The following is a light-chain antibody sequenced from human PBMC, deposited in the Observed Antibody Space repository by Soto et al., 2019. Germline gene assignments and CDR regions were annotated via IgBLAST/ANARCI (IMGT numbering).Light chain of an antibody. V-gene: IGKV1-5*01. Sequence: DIQITPSPSTLSASVGDSVTITCRASQSISSWLAWYQQKTGKAHKLLIYDASSLESGVQSRFSGSGSGTEFTLNIRRLQNDDFATYYCQQYNSYPLTFGGGTKVDIK. CDR2: DAS. CDR1: QSISSW. J-gene: IGKJ4*01. CDR3: QQYNSYPLT.